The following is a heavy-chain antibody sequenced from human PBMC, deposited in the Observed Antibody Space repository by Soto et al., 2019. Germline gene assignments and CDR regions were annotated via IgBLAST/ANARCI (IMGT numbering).Heavy chain of an antibody. Sequence: PSETLSLTCTVSGGSISSGGYYWSWIRQHPGKGLEWIGYISYSGNTYFNPSLKSRVNVSVDTSKNQVSLKLSSVTAADTAVYYCARSYCTNVVFYQFYHYYAMVVWGQGTTVTVSS. CDR2: ISYSGNT. D-gene: IGHD2-8*01. V-gene: IGHV4-31*03. CDR1: GGSISSGGYY. CDR3: ARSYCTNVVFYQFYHYYAMVV. J-gene: IGHJ6*02.